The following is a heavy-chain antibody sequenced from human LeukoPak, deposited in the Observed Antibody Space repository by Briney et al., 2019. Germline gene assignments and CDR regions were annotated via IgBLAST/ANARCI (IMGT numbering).Heavy chain of an antibody. D-gene: IGHD5-12*01. CDR2: ISGSGGST. CDR1: RFTFSSYA. J-gene: IGHJ4*02. V-gene: IGHV3-23*01. Sequence: TGGSLRLSCAASRFTFSSYAMSWVRQAPGKGLEWVSAISGSGGSTYYADSVKGRFTISRDNSKNTLYLQMNSLRAEDTAVYYCAKGGGYEPYYFDYWGQGTLVTVSS. CDR3: AKGGGYEPYYFDY.